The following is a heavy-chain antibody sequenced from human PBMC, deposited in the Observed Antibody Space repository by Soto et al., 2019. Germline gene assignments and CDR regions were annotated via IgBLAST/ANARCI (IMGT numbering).Heavy chain of an antibody. Sequence: GESLKISCRCSGYSFTNYWIGWVRQMPGKGLEWRGIIYPGDSHAIYSPSFQGQVTMSADKSISTAYLQWSSLKASDTAMYYCARPYSGGSHDPFDVWGQGTMVTVSS. V-gene: IGHV5-51*01. D-gene: IGHD1-26*01. CDR2: IYPGDSHA. J-gene: IGHJ3*01. CDR1: GYSFTNYW. CDR3: ARPYSGGSHDPFDV.